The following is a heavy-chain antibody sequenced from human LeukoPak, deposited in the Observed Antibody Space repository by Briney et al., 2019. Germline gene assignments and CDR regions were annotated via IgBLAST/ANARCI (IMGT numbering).Heavy chain of an antibody. V-gene: IGHV4-59*11. J-gene: IGHJ6*03. Sequence: TSETLSLTCTVSGASMSGLSWSWIRQAPGKGLEWIGFVQPGGSTNYNPSLQSRVSISLDTSKNQFSLTLRSVTAADTAVYFCAREKWELLGEFSYYFDLWGKGTTVTVSS. CDR3: AREKWELLGEFSYYFDL. CDR2: VQPGGST. D-gene: IGHD1-7*01. CDR1: GASMSGLS.